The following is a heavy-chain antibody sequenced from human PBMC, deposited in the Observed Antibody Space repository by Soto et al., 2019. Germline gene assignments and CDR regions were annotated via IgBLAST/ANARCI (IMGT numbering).Heavy chain of an antibody. D-gene: IGHD1-7*01. CDR3: ARDLEGITGTHDAFDI. V-gene: IGHV1-2*04. CDR1: GYTFTGYY. CDR2: INPNSGGT. J-gene: IGHJ3*02. Sequence: GASVKVSCKASGYTFTGYYMHWVRQAPGQGLEWMGWINPNSGGTNYAQKFQGWVTMTRDTSISTAYIELSRLRSDDTAVYYCARDLEGITGTHDAFDIWGQGTMVTVSS.